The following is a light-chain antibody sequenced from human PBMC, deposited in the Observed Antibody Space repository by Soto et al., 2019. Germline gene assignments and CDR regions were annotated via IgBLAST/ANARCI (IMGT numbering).Light chain of an antibody. V-gene: IGLV2-14*03. Sequence: QSVLTQPASVSGSPGQSITISCTGTINDVGNNNYVSWYQHNPGRAPKVMICDVTNRPSGVSNRFSGSKSGNTASLTISGLQAEDEADYYCSSFTGSSYVFGTGTRSPS. CDR1: INDVGNNNY. CDR2: DVT. CDR3: SSFTGSSYV. J-gene: IGLJ1*01.